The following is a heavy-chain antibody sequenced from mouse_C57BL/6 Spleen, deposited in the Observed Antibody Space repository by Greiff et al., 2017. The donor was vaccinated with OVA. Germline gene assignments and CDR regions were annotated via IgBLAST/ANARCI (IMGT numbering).Heavy chain of an antibody. J-gene: IGHJ2*01. CDR1: GYSFTDYN. CDR2: INPNYGTT. CDR3: ARSDYYGPGPDY. D-gene: IGHD1-1*01. Sequence: VQLKESGPELVKPGASVKISCKASGYSFTDYNMNWVKQSNGKSLEWLGVINPNYGTTSYNQKFKGKATLTVDQSSSTAYMQLNSLTSDDSAVYYCARSDYYGPGPDYWGQGTTLTVSS. V-gene: IGHV1-39*01.